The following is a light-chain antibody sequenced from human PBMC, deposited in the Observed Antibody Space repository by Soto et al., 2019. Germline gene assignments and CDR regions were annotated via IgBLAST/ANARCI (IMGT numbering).Light chain of an antibody. J-gene: IGLJ1*01. CDR1: SSDIGGYNY. CDR2: HVS. V-gene: IGLV2-11*01. Sequence: QSVLTQPRSVSGSPGQSVAISCTGTSSDIGGYNYVSWYQQHPGRAPKLVIYHVSKRPSGVPDRSSGSKSDNTATLSISGLQAEDEADYYCSSYTSSSTRVFGTGTKVTVL. CDR3: SSYTSSSTRV.